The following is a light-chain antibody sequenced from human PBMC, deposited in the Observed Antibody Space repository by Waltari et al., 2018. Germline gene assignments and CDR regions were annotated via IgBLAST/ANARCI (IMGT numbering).Light chain of an antibody. V-gene: IGKV3-20*01. CDR1: QSVTGSH. J-gene: IGKJ4*01. CDR3: QQYGSAPDT. CDR2: GAS. Sequence: EIVLTQSPGTLSLSPGESATLSCRASQSVTGSHLAWYQQRPGQAPRLLIYGASIRATGIPDRFSGSGSGTDFTLTISRLEPEDFAVYYCQQYGSAPDTFGGGTKVEIK.